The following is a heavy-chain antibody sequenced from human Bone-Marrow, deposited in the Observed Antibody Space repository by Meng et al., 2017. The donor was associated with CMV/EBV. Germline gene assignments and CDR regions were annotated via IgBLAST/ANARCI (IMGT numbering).Heavy chain of an antibody. J-gene: IGHJ3*02. CDR3: ARVRSSSWFDI. D-gene: IGHD6-13*01. CDR1: GFTVSSNY. CDR2: IYSGGST. Sequence: GESLKISCAASGFTVSSNYMSWVRQAPGKGLEWVSVIYSGGSTYYADSVKGRFTISRDNSKNTLYLQMNSLRAEDTAVYYCARVRSSSWFDIWGQGTMVTVS. V-gene: IGHV3-53*01.